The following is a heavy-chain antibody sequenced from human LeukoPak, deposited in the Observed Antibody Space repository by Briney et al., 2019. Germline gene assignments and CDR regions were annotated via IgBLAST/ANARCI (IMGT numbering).Heavy chain of an antibody. J-gene: IGHJ4*02. Sequence: SETPSLTCTVSGGSISGYYWTWIRQPAGKGLEWIGRIYTGGSTDFNPSLKSRVTMSVDTSKNQFSLKLSSVTAADTAVYYCANFARGADYWGQGTLVTVSS. V-gene: IGHV4-4*07. CDR3: ANFARGADY. CDR2: IYTGGST. D-gene: IGHD3-10*01. CDR1: GGSISGYY.